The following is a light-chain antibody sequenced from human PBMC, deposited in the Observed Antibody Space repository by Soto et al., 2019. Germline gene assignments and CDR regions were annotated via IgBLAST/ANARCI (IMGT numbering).Light chain of an antibody. CDR1: NSNIGAYDY. Sequence: SALTQPASLGGGPRQSITISCTGTNSNIGAYDYVSWFQQHPGKAPRLIISEVNNRPSEVSNRFSDSKSCITAYLTLSRLKVAGAAPYVCFSFPTTSPPVFGTETKLTVL. CDR2: EVN. J-gene: IGLJ1*01. CDR3: FSFPTTSPPV. V-gene: IGLV2-14*01.